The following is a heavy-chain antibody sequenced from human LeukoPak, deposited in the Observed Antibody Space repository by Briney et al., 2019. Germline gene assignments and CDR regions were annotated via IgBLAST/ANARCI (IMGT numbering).Heavy chain of an antibody. J-gene: IGHJ4*02. Sequence: SVKVSCKASGGTFSSYAISWVRQAPGQGLEWMGGIIPIFGTANYAQKFQGRVTITADESTSTAYMELSSLRSEDTAVYYCARGTRDCSGGSCYSVHFDYWGQGTLVTVSS. CDR2: IIPIFGTA. CDR1: GGTFSSYA. V-gene: IGHV1-69*13. D-gene: IGHD2-15*01. CDR3: ARGTRDCSGGSCYSVHFDY.